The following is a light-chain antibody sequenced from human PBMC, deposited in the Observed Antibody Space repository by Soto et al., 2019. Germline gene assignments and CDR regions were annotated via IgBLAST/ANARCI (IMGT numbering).Light chain of an antibody. CDR1: QTISNT. CDR3: QQTYSTPIT. CDR2: ASS. J-gene: IGKJ5*01. Sequence: DIPMTQSPSSLSASVGDRVTITCRASQTISNTLNWYQQRPGKAPNLLIYASSTLQSGVPPRFSGGGSGTEFTLTISSLQPEDFATYYCQQTYSTPITFGQGTRLEIK. V-gene: IGKV1-39*01.